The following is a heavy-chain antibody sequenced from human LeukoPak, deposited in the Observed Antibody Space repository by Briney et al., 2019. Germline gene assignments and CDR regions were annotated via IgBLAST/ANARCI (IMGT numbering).Heavy chain of an antibody. CDR3: ARAYGGNANSFYYYYMDV. V-gene: IGHV4-61*02. D-gene: IGHD4-23*01. Sequence: SETLSLTCTVSGGSISSSSYYWGWIRQPAGKGLEWIGRIYTSGSTNYNPSLKSRVTMSVDTSKNQFSLKLSSVTAADTAVYYCARAYGGNANSFYYYYMDVWGKGTTVTISS. CDR2: IYTSGST. CDR1: GGSISSSSYY. J-gene: IGHJ6*03.